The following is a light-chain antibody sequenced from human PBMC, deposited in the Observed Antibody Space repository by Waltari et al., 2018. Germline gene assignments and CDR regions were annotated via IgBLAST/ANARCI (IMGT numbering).Light chain of an antibody. CDR3: CTYAGSSTWV. J-gene: IGLJ3*02. CDR2: EAY. CDR1: GSDVGISNV. Sequence: QSALAQPASVSGSPGQSVTISCTGAGSDVGISNVVSWYQQHTGKAPKLMIYEAYKRPSGVCNRFSGSKSGNTASLTISGLQTDDEAEYYCCTYAGSSTWVFGGGTKLTVL. V-gene: IGLV2-23*01.